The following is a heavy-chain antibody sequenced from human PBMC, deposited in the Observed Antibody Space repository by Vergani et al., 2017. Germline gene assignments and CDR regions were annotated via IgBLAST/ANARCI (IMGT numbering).Heavy chain of an antibody. J-gene: IGHJ5*02. CDR2: IYTSGST. D-gene: IGHD3-3*01. V-gene: IGHV4-61*02. Sequence: QVQLQESGPGLVKPSQTLSLTCTVSGGSISSGSYYWSWIRQPAGKGLEWIGRIYTSGSTNYNPSLKSRVTISVDTSKNQFSLKLSSVTAADTAVYYCARLGADYDFWSGYPNWFDPWGQGTLVTVSS. CDR1: GGSISSGSYY. CDR3: ARLGADYDFWSGYPNWFDP.